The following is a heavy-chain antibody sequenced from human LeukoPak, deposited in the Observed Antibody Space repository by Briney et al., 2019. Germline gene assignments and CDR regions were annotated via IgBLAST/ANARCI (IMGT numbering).Heavy chain of an antibody. V-gene: IGHV3-30*02. D-gene: IGHD6-19*01. Sequence: PGGSLRLSCAASGFAFSSYGIHWVRQAPGKGLEWVAFIRYDGNNKYYADSVKGRLTISRDNSKNTLYLQMNSLRAEDTAVYYCVKDPVASAVAGTNYFDYSVQGTLVTVSS. CDR3: VKDPVASAVAGTNYFDY. CDR1: GFAFSSYG. CDR2: IRYDGNNK. J-gene: IGHJ4*02.